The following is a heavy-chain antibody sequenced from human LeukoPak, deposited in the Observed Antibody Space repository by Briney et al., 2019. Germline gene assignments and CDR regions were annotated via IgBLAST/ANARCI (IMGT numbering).Heavy chain of an antibody. CDR2: INTNTGKP. Sequence: GASVKVSCKASGYTFTSYAMNWVRQAPGQGLEWMGWINTNTGKPTYAQGFTGRFVFCLDSSVSTAYLQINSLNAEGTAVYYCARAASLDYWGQGTLVTVSS. J-gene: IGHJ4*02. D-gene: IGHD2-2*01. CDR1: GYTFTSYA. CDR3: ARAASLDY. V-gene: IGHV7-4-1*02.